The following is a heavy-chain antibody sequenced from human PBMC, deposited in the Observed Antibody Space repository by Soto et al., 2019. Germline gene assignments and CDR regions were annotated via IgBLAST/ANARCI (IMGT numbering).Heavy chain of an antibody. Sequence: EEQLLEPGGGLVQPGGPLRLSCAASGFSFRNYAMSWVREAPGKGLEWVSSIHGGGDSTLYAESVTGRFTVSRDDSKEALYLQFCSSRVDATAVYYVAKNAVACNVEWDWYGPCVQGTLVIFSS. D-gene: IGHD3-3*01. CDR3: AKNAVACNVEWDWYGP. V-gene: IGHV3-23*01. CDR1: GFSFRNYA. J-gene: IGHJ5*02. CDR2: IHGGGDST.